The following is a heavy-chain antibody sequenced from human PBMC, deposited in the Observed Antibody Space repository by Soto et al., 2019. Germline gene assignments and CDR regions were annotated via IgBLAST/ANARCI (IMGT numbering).Heavy chain of an antibody. CDR1: GGTFSSYT. CDR3: ARDNPYSSGWPPHAFDI. V-gene: IGHV1-69*04. Sequence: SVKVSCKASGGTFSSYTISWVRQAPGQGLEWMGRIIPILGIANYAQKFQGRVTITADKSTSTAYMELSSLRSEDTAVYYCARDNPYSSGWPPHAFDIWGQGTMVTVSS. J-gene: IGHJ3*02. CDR2: IIPILGIA. D-gene: IGHD6-19*01.